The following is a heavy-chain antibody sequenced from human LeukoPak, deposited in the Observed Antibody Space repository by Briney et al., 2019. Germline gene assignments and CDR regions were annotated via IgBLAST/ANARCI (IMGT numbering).Heavy chain of an antibody. CDR2: INHSGST. CDR3: ARGPVIVATIWGAFDI. V-gene: IGHV4-34*01. CDR1: GGSFSGYY. D-gene: IGHD5-12*01. J-gene: IGHJ3*02. Sequence: SSETLSLTCAVYGGSFSGYYWSWIRQPPGKGLEWIGEINHSGSTNYNPSLKSRVTISVDTSKNQFSLKLSSVTAADTAVYYCARGPVIVATIWGAFDIWGQGTMVTVSS.